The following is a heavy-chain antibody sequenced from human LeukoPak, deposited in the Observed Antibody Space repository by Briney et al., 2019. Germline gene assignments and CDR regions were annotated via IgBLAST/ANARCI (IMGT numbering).Heavy chain of an antibody. CDR1: GFTVRSNY. Sequence: GGSLRLSCAASGFTVRSNYMSWVRQAPGKGLEWVSVIYSGGSTYYADSVKGRFTISRDNSKNTLYLQMNSLRAEDTAVYYCARDPDYEGAFDIWGQGTMVTVSS. J-gene: IGHJ3*02. CDR2: IYSGGST. D-gene: IGHD4-17*01. V-gene: IGHV3-66*01. CDR3: ARDPDYEGAFDI.